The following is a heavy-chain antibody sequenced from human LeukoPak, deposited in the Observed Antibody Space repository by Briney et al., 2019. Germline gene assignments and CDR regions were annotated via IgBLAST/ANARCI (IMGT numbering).Heavy chain of an antibody. V-gene: IGHV3-30*18. Sequence: GRSLRLSCAASGFTFSSYGMHWVRQAPGKGLEWVAVISYDGSNKYYADSVKGRFTISRDNSKNTLYLQMNSLRAEDTAVYYCAKDSGILSFGELLSWGQGTLVTVSS. CDR1: GFTFSSYG. CDR3: AKDSGILSFGELLS. J-gene: IGHJ5*02. D-gene: IGHD3-10*01. CDR2: ISYDGSNK.